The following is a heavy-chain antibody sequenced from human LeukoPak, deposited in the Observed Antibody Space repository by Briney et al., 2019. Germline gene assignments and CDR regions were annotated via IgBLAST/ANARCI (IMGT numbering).Heavy chain of an antibody. D-gene: IGHD3-16*01. CDR3: ASADSVGDFDY. J-gene: IGHJ4*02. CDR1: GFTFSTYS. CDR2: ISSSSSSI. Sequence: GGSLRLSCAASGFTFSTYSMNWVRQAPGKGPEWVSYISSSSSSIYYADSVKGRFTISRDNAKNSLYLQMNSLTDEDTAVYYCASADSVGDFDYWGQGTLVTVFS. V-gene: IGHV3-48*02.